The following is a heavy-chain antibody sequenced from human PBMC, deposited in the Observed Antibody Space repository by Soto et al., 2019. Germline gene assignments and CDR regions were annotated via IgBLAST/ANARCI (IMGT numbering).Heavy chain of an antibody. V-gene: IGHV3-72*01. D-gene: IGHD3-22*01. Sequence: PLRRSCADSGFTVSDHKIDWVRQPPGKGLEWVGRSRDKPQGYSTAYAASVKGRFTTSRDESKNSAYLQMNSLKTEDTAVYYCVRATYFSDSSGYTRCLDYWAQGTLVTV. CDR3: VRATYFSDSSGYTRCLDY. J-gene: IGHJ4*02. CDR2: SRDKPQGYST. CDR1: GFTVSDHK.